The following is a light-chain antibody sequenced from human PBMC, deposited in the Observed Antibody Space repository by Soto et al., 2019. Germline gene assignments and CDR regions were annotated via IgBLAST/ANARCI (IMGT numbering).Light chain of an antibody. Sequence: DIQLTQSPSFLSASVGDRVTITCRASQGISSYLAWYQQKPGKAPKLLIYAASTLQSGVPSRFSGSGSGTEFTLTISSLQPEDFATYYCQQLNSYPPNTFGQGTRLETK. CDR3: QQLNSYPPNT. CDR2: AAS. J-gene: IGKJ5*01. CDR1: QGISSY. V-gene: IGKV1-9*01.